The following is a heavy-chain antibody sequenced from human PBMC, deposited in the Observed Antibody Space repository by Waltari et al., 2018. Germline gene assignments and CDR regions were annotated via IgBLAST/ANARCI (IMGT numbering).Heavy chain of an antibody. D-gene: IGHD1-26*01. CDR1: GDIFFKYA. V-gene: IGHV1-69*04. CDR3: ARGVGPQAINFDY. J-gene: IGHJ4*02. CDR2: VIPFRYST. Sequence: QVQLVQSGAEVKQPGSSLKVSCQASGDIFFKYAVSWLRQAPRQGLDGIGSVIPFRYSTNYSQKFQDRVTITADKSTTTSDMELSSLTSDDTGVYYCARGVGPQAINFDYWGQGTLVTVSS.